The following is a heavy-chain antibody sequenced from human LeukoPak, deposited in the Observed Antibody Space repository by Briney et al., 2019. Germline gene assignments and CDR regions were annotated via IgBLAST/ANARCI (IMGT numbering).Heavy chain of an antibody. CDR3: ARVARGGIVVVPAAMHY. CDR2: ISYDGSNK. J-gene: IGHJ4*02. V-gene: IGHV3-30*04. CDR1: GFTFSSYA. Sequence: GGSLRLSCAASGFTFSSYAMHWVRQAPGKGLEWVPVISYDGSNKYYADSVKGRFTISRDNSKNTLYLQMNNPRAEDTAVYYCARVARGGIVVVPAAMHYWGQGTLVTVSS. D-gene: IGHD2-2*01.